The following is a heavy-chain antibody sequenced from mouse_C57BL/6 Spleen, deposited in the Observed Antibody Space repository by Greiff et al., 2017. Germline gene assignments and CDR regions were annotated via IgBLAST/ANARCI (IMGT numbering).Heavy chain of an antibody. CDR3: ARETITTVVATDYAMDY. D-gene: IGHD1-1*01. CDR1: GYAFSGYW. CDR2: IYPGDGDT. V-gene: IGHV1-80*01. J-gene: IGHJ4*01. Sequence: QVQLKESGAELVKPGASVKISCKASGYAFSGYWMNWVKQRPGKGLEWIGQIYPGDGDTNYNGKFKGKATLTADKSSSTAYMQLSSLTSEDSAVYFCARETITTVVATDYAMDYWGQGTSVTVSS.